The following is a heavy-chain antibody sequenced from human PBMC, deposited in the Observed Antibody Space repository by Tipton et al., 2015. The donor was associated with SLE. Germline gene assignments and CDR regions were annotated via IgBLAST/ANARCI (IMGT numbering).Heavy chain of an antibody. D-gene: IGHD6-25*01. CDR1: GGSISSYY. CDR2: IYYSGST. CDR3: ARAPSSGFYSDY. V-gene: IGHV4-59*01. J-gene: IGHJ4*02. Sequence: TLSLTCTVSGGSISSYYWSWIRQPPGKGLEWIGYIYYSGSTNYNPSLKSRFTISVDTSKNQFSLKLSSVTAADTAVYYCARAPSSGFYSDYWGQGTLVTVSS.